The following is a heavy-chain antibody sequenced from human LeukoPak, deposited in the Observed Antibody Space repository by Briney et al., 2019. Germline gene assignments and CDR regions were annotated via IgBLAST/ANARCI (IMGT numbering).Heavy chain of an antibody. D-gene: IGHD4-23*01. V-gene: IGHV3-74*01. CDR3: ARDGASTVDFDY. Sequence: AGSLRLSCAASGFTFSNYWMHWVRQAPGKGLVWVSRINHDGSSTPYADSVKGRFTISRDNVKNTLYLQMNSLRVEDTAVYYCARDGASTVDFDYWGQGTLVSVSS. CDR1: GFTFSNYW. CDR2: INHDGSST. J-gene: IGHJ4*02.